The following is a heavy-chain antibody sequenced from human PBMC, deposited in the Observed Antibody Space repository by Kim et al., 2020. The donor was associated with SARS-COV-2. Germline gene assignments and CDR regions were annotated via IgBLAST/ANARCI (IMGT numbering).Heavy chain of an antibody. Sequence: GGSLRLSCAASGFTVVSNYVRWVRQGPGKGLEWVATISSGGDTKYQAAVKGRLTISSDNNKNKPLHQQNSKRGADNTNFYYSRGGGPGYYRLPFSHWG. CDR1: GFTVVSNY. D-gene: IGHD2-15*01. J-gene: IGHJ1*01. CDR2: ISSGGDT. CDR3: SRGGGPGYYRLPFSH. V-gene: IGHV3-53*01.